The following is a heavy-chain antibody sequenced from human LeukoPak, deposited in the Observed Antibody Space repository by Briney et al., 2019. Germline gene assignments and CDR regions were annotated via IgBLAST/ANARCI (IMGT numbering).Heavy chain of an antibody. CDR2: IYSGGST. CDR3: ATPWRLARAFDI. Sequence: GGSLRLSCAASGFTVSSNYMSWVRQAPGKGLEWVSVIYSGGSTYYADSVKGRFTISRDNSKNTLYLQMNSLRAEDTAVYNCATPWRLARAFDIWGQGTMVTVSS. V-gene: IGHV3-53*01. D-gene: IGHD1-1*01. J-gene: IGHJ3*02. CDR1: GFTVSSNY.